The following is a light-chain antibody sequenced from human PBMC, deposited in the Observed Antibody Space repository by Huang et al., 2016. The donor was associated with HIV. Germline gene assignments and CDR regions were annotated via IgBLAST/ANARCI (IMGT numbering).Light chain of an antibody. CDR2: GAS. CDR3: QQYNNWPPMYT. J-gene: IGKJ2*01. V-gene: IGKV3-15*01. Sequence: EIVLTQSPATRSMSPGQRATLSCRASQSVSRNLAWFQQKPGQAPRLLIYGASTRATGIPARLSGSGSGTEFTLTISSLQSEDFAVYYCQQYNNWPPMYTVGQGTKLEV. CDR1: QSVSRN.